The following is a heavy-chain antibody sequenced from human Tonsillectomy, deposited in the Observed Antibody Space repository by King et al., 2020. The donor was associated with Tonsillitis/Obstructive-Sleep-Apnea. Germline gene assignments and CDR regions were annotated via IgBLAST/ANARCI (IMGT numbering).Heavy chain of an antibody. CDR3: ARDKGMDV. Sequence: VQLVESGGGLVQPGDSLRLSCAASGFTFSTYWMTWVRQAPGQGLEWVANIKQDGGETYYVDSVKGRFTISRDNAKSTLYLQMDSLRAEDTAVYYCARDKGMDVWGRGTTVTVSS. CDR2: IKQDGGET. J-gene: IGHJ6*03. CDR1: GFTFSTYW. V-gene: IGHV3-7*04.